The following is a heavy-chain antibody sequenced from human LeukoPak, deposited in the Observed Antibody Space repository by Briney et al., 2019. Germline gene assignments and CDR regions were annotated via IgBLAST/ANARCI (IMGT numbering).Heavy chain of an antibody. CDR3: ARDFGAVAGSGY. J-gene: IGHJ4*02. CDR2: IKQDGSEK. Sequence: GGSLRLSXAASGFTFSSYWMSWVGQTPGKGLEWVANIKQDGSEKYYVDSVKGRFTISRDNAKNSLYLQMNSLRAEDTAVYYCARDFGAVAGSGYWGQGTLVTVSS. V-gene: IGHV3-7*01. D-gene: IGHD6-19*01. CDR1: GFTFSSYW.